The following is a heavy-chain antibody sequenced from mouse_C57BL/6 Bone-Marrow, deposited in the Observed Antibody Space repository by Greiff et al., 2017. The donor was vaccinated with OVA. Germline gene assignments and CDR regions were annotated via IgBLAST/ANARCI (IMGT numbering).Heavy chain of an antibody. CDR1: GFNIKNTY. Sequence: VQLQQSVAELVRPGASVKLSCTASGFNIKNTYMHWVKQRPEQGLEWIGRIDPANGNTKYAPKFQGKAPITADTSSNTAYLQLSSLTSEDTAIYYCARGGYDGYYLYYFDYWGQGTTLTVSS. J-gene: IGHJ2*01. D-gene: IGHD2-3*01. CDR3: ARGGYDGYYLYYFDY. CDR2: IDPANGNT. V-gene: IGHV14-3*01.